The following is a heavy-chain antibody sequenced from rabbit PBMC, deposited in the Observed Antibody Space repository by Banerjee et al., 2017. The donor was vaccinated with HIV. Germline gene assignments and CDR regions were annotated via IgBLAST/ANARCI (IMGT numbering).Heavy chain of an antibody. Sequence: QSLEESGGDLVKPGASLTLTCTASGFSFRSSYWLCWVRQAPGKGLEWTGCIYAGSGGSTYYASWAKGRFTISKTSSTTVTLQMTSLTAADTATYFCARDLAGVIGWNFDLWGQGTLVTVS. CDR3: ARDLAGVIGWNFDL. CDR2: IYAGSGGST. D-gene: IGHD4-1*01. J-gene: IGHJ4*01. CDR1: GFSFRSSYW. V-gene: IGHV1S40*01.